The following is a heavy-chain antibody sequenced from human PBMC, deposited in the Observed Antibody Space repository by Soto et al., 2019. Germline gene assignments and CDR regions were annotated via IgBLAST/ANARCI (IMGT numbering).Heavy chain of an antibody. D-gene: IGHD5-12*01. CDR2: INHSGST. CDR1: GGSFSGYY. V-gene: IGHV4-34*01. J-gene: IGHJ6*02. Sequence: LSLTCAVYGGSFSGYYWSWIRQPPGKGLEWIGEINHSGSTNYNPSLKSRVTISVDTSKNQFSLKLSSVTAADTAVYYCARTRRGGYDLYYYYGMDVWGQGTTVTVSS. CDR3: ARTRRGGYDLYYYYGMDV.